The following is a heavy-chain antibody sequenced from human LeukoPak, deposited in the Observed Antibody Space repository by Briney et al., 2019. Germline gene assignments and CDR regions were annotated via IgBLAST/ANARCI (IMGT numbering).Heavy chain of an antibody. CDR1: GFTFSSYS. CDR2: ISSSSSYI. Sequence: GGSLRLSCAASGFTFSSYSMNWVRQAPGKGLEWVSSISSSSSYIYYADSVKGRFTISRDNAKNSLYLQMNSLRAEDTAVYYCARDEGFSSSWVPFDYWGQGTLVTVSS. J-gene: IGHJ4*02. CDR3: ARDEGFSSSWVPFDY. D-gene: IGHD6-13*01. V-gene: IGHV3-21*01.